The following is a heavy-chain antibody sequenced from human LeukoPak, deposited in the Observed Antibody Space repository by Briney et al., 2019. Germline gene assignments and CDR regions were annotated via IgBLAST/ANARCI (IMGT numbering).Heavy chain of an antibody. V-gene: IGHV1-46*01. Sequence: GASVKVSCKASGYTFTSYYMHWVRQAPGQGLEWMGIINPGGGSTSYAQKFQGRVTMTRDMSTSTVYMELSSLRSEDTAVYYCARDMAAGGTEPEGNNWFDPWGQGTLVTVSS. CDR3: ARDMAAGGTEPEGNNWFDP. CDR1: GYTFTSYY. J-gene: IGHJ5*02. D-gene: IGHD6-13*01. CDR2: INPGGGST.